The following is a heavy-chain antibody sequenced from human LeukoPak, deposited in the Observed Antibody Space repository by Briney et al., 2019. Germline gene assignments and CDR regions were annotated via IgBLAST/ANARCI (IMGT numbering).Heavy chain of an antibody. CDR2: ISGSGDTT. J-gene: IGHJ4*02. V-gene: IGHV3-23*01. D-gene: IGHD6-19*01. CDR1: EFTFSSYA. CDR3: ARRLDSSGWSVDY. Sequence: SGGSLRLSCAASEFTFSSYAMSWVRQAPGKGLEWVSGISGSGDTTYYADSVKGRFTISRVNSKNTLFLQMNSLRAEDTAVYYCARRLDSSGWSVDYWGQGTLVTVSS.